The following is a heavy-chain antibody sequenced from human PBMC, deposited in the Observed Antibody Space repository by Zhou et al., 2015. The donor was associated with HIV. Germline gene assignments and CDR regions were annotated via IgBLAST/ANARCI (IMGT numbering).Heavy chain of an antibody. Sequence: QVQLVQSGAEVKKPGSSVKVSCKASGGTFSSYAISWVRQAPGQGLEWMGGIIPIFGTANYAQKFQGRVTITADESTSTAYMELSSLRSEDTAVYYCARIGFAVDSSGKKWTEDYFDYWGQGTLVTVSS. D-gene: IGHD6-19*01. CDR2: IIPIFGTA. CDR1: GGTFSSYA. J-gene: IGHJ4*02. V-gene: IGHV1-69*01. CDR3: ARIGFAVDSSGKKWTEDYFDY.